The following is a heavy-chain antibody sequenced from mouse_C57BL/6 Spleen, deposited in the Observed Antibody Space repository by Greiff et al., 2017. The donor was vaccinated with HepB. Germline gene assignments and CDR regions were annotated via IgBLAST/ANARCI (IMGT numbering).Heavy chain of an antibody. CDR1: GYAFTNYL. J-gene: IGHJ2*01. CDR2: INPGSGGT. D-gene: IGHD2-1*01. CDR3: ARGGGNYDY. Sequence: VQGVESGAELVRPGTSVKVSCKASGYAFTNYLIEWVKQRPGQGLEWIGVINPGSGGTNYNEKFKGKATLTADKSSSTAYMQLSSLTSEDSAVYFCARGGGNYDYWGQGTTLTVSS. V-gene: IGHV1-54*01.